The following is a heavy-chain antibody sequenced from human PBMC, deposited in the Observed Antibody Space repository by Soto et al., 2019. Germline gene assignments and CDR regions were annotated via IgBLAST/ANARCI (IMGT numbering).Heavy chain of an antibody. D-gene: IGHD2-21*02. CDR2: IYHSGST. CDR1: GGSISSGGYS. V-gene: IGHV4-30-2*01. J-gene: IGHJ4*02. Sequence: QLQLQESGSGLVKPSQTLSLTCAVSGGSISSGGYSWSWIRQPPGKGLEWIGYIYHSGSTYYNPSLQSRVTISVDRSKNQFSLKLSSVTAADTAVYYCAGYGGNSGFDYWGQGTLVTVSS. CDR3: AGYGGNSGFDY.